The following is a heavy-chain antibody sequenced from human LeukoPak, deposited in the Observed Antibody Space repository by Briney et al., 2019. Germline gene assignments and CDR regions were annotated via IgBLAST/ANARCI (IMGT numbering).Heavy chain of an antibody. D-gene: IGHD6-19*01. CDR1: GYTFTGYY. Sequence: ASVKVSCKASGYTFTGYYMHWVRQAPGQGLEWMGWINPNSGGTNYAQKFQGRVTMTRDTSISTAYMELSRLRSDDTAVYYCARREGIAVAGHFDYWGQGTLVTVSS. CDR3: ARREGIAVAGHFDY. CDR2: INPNSGGT. J-gene: IGHJ4*02. V-gene: IGHV1-2*02.